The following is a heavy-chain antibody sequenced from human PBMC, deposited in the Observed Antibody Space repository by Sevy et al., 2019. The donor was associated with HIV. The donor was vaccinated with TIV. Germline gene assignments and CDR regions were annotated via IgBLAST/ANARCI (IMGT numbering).Heavy chain of an antibody. D-gene: IGHD1-26*01. CDR2: FYYNGHI. J-gene: IGHJ4*02. CDR3: AGENAWGRGYS. V-gene: IGHV4-59*08. Sequence: SETLSLTCTVSGGSITSLYRNWIRQPPGKGLEWIATFYYNGHINYNPSLKSRVTLSLDTSKNQFSLRLSSVTAADTAMYYCAGENAWGRGYSWGQGTLVTVSS. CDR1: GGSITSLY.